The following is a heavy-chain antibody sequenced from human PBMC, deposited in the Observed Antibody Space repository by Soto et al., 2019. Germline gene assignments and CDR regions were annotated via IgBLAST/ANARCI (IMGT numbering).Heavy chain of an antibody. D-gene: IGHD6-19*01. J-gene: IGHJ6*03. CDR3: AKDSSGWERRYYYYYYMDV. CDR2: ISGSGGST. V-gene: IGHV3-23*01. Sequence: EVQLLESGGGLVQPGGSLRLSCAASGFTFSSYAMSWVRQAPGKGLEWVSAISGSGGSTYYADSVKGRFTISRDNSKNTLYLQMNSLRAEYTAVYYCAKDSSGWERRYYYYYYMDVWGKGTTVTVSS. CDR1: GFTFSSYA.